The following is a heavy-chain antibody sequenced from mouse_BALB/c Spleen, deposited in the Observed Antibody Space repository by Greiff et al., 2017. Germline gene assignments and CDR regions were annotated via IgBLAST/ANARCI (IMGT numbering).Heavy chain of an antibody. Sequence: EVKLMESGAELVKPGASVKLSCTASGFNIKDTYMHWVKQRPEQGLEWIGRIDPANGNTKYDPKFQGKATITADTSSNTAYLQLSSLTSEDTAVYYCARSLLRLRGRYFDVWGAGTTVTVSS. CDR3: ARSLLRLRGRYFDV. CDR2: IDPANGNT. V-gene: IGHV14-3*02. CDR1: GFNIKDTY. D-gene: IGHD1-2*01. J-gene: IGHJ1*01.